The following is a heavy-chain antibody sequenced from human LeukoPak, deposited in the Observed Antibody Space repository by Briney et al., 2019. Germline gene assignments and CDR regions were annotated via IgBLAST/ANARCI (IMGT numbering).Heavy chain of an antibody. CDR1: GGSINNSY. CDR3: ARRVVRFLAFDI. CDR2: IYYSGST. Sequence: PSETLSLTCTVSGGSINNSYWTWIRQPPGKGLEWIGHIYYSGSTNYSPSLKSRVTISVDTSKNQFSLKLSSVTAADTAVYYCARRVVRFLAFDIWGQGTMVTVSS. D-gene: IGHD3-22*01. V-gene: IGHV4-59*01. J-gene: IGHJ3*02.